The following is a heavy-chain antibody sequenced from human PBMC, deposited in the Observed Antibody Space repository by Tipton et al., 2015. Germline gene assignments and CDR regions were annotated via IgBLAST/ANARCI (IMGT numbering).Heavy chain of an antibody. J-gene: IGHJ4*02. CDR3: ARYRMGVDY. Sequence: TLSLTCTVSGGSVCNGNFYWTWIRQPPGKSLEWIGHLYYCGNTNYSPSLKSRVTISVDTPKNQFSLELNSVTAADTAVYYCARYRMGVDYWGQGTLVTVSS. CDR2: LYYCGNT. V-gene: IGHV4-61*01. D-gene: IGHD3-16*01. CDR1: GGSVCNGNFY.